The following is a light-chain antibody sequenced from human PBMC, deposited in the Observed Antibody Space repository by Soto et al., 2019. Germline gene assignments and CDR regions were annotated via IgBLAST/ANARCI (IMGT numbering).Light chain of an antibody. CDR1: PSDIGNYNY. CDR3: SSYTAYTTLWV. V-gene: IGLV2-14*01. Sequence: QSALTQPASVSGSPGQSITISCTGTPSDIGNYNYVSWYQQHPGKAPKLIIYGVSNRPSGVSNRFSASKSGNAASLTISGPQAADVVDYYCSSYTAYTTLWVFGGGTKLTVL. J-gene: IGLJ3*02. CDR2: GVS.